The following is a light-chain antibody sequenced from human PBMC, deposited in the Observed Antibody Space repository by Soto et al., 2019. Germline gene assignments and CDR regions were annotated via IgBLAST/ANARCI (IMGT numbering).Light chain of an antibody. Sequence: QLVLTQPPSASGTPGQRVTISCSGSSSNIGSNYVYWYQQLPGTAPKLLIYRNNQRPSGVPDRFSGSKSGTSASLAISGLRSEDEADDYCAAWDDSRSGYVFGTGTKLTVL. CDR1: SSNIGSNY. CDR3: AAWDDSRSGYV. J-gene: IGLJ1*01. V-gene: IGLV1-47*01. CDR2: RNN.